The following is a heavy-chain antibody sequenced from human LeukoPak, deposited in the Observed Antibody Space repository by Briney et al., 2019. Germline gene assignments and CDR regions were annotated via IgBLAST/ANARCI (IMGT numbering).Heavy chain of an antibody. CDR2: ISGSGGST. CDR1: GFTFSSYA. CDR3: ARYCSSTSCLRPRAFDI. Sequence: GGSLRLSCAASGFTFSSYAMSWVRQAPGKGLEWVSAISGSGGSTYYADSVKGRFTISRDNSKNTLYLQMNSLRAEDTAVYYCARYCSSTSCLRPRAFDIWGQGTMVTVSS. V-gene: IGHV3-23*01. J-gene: IGHJ3*02. D-gene: IGHD2-2*01.